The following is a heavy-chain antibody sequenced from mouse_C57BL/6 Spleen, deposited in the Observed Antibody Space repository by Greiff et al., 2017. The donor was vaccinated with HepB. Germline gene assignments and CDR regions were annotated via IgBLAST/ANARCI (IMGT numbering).Heavy chain of an antibody. CDR1: GYTFTSYW. CDR2: IDPSDSET. D-gene: IGHD1-1*01. V-gene: IGHV1-52*01. J-gene: IGHJ2*01. CDR3: ASTNYGSSYYFDY. Sequence: QVQLQQPGAELVRPGSSVKLSCKASGYTFTSYWMHWVKQRPIQGLEWIGNIDPSDSETNYNQKFKDKATLTVDKSSSTDYMQLSSLRSEDSAIYYCASTNYGSSYYFDYWGQGTTLTVSS.